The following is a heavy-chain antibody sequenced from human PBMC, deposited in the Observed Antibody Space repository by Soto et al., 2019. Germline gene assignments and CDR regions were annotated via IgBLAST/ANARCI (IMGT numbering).Heavy chain of an antibody. CDR1: GFTFSSYA. CDR2: MSGSGGST. J-gene: IGHJ6*03. D-gene: IGHD3-16*01. CDR3: ASSSGVYYYDYYMDV. V-gene: IGHV3-23*04. Sequence: EVPLVESGGGLVQPGGSLRLSCAASGFTFSSYAMSWVRQAPGKGLEWVSAMSGSGGSTYYADSVQGRFTISRDNSKNRLDLQMNSLRAEDTAVYYCASSSGVYYYDYYMDVWGKGTTVTVSS.